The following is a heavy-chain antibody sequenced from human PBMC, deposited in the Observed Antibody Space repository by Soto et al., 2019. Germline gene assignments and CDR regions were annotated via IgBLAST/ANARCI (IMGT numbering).Heavy chain of an antibody. CDR2: IFYSGTT. CDR3: ARDGYCTNVVCYTVFDY. Sequence: QVQLQESGPGLVKPSQTLSLTCTVSGGSISSGDYSWSWIRQPPGKGLEWIGYIFYSGTTYYNPSLKRRVTISVDPSKNQFSLKLSSVTAAYTAVYYCARDGYCTNVVCYTVFDYWGQGTLVTVSS. J-gene: IGHJ4*02. CDR1: GGSISSGDYS. V-gene: IGHV4-30-4*01. D-gene: IGHD2-8*01.